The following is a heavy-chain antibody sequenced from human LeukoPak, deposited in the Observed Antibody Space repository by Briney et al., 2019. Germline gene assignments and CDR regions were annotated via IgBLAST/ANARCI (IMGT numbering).Heavy chain of an antibody. J-gene: IGHJ3*02. Sequence: GASVKVSCKASGYTFTSYGISWVRQALGQGLEWMGWISAYNGNTNYTQKLQGRVTMTTDTSTSTAYMELRSLRSDDTAVYYCAARYCSGGSQPCPNTDAFDIWGQGTMVTVSS. CDR3: AARYCSGGSQPCPNTDAFDI. V-gene: IGHV1-18*01. CDR1: GYTFTSYG. D-gene: IGHD2-15*01. CDR2: ISAYNGNT.